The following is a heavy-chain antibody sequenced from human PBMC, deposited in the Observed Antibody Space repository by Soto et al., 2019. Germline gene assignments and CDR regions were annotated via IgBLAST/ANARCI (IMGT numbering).Heavy chain of an antibody. J-gene: IGHJ5*01. CDR2: IYYRGKT. CDR3: ARQRYGWGPNWFDS. V-gene: IGHV4-38-2*01. D-gene: IGHD3-10*01. Sequence: SETLSLTCAVSDYSITNGYYWGWIRQPPGKGLEWIGNIYYRGKTDYNPSLKSWGTISVGTSKNRFSLKWNSVTAADTALYFCARQRYGWGPNWFDSWGQGTLVTVCS. CDR1: DYSITNGYY.